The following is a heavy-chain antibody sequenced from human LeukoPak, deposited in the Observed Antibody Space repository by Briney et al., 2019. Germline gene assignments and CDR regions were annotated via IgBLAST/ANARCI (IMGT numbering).Heavy chain of an antibody. V-gene: IGHV4-39*01. Sequence: PSETLSLTCTVSGGSISSSSYYWGWIRQPPGKGLEWIGSIYYSGSTYYNPSLKSRVTISVDTSKNQFSLKLSSVTAADTAVYYCARHENSRLYDSSVYYPYYYYGLDVLGQGTTVTVSS. CDR3: ARHENSRLYDSSVYYPYYYYGLDV. CDR2: IYYSGST. CDR1: GGSISSSSYY. D-gene: IGHD3-22*01. J-gene: IGHJ6*02.